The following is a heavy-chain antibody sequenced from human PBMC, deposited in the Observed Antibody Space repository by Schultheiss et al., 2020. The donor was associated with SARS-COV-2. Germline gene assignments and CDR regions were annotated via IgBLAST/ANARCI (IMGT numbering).Heavy chain of an antibody. CDR1: GGSISSGGYY. J-gene: IGHJ4*02. V-gene: IGHV4-61*02. CDR3: ARDGSSSSAIAY. CDR2: IYTSGST. Sequence: SQTLSLTCTVSGGSISSGGYYWDWIRQPAGKGLEWIGRIYTSGSTNYNPSLKSRVTISVDTSKNQFSLQLSSVTAADTAVYYCARDGSSSSAIAYWGQGTLVTVSS. D-gene: IGHD6-6*01.